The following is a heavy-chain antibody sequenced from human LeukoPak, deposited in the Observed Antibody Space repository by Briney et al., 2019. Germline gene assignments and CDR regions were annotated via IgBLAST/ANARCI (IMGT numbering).Heavy chain of an antibody. D-gene: IGHD3-3*01. Sequence: WASVKVSCKASGYTFTSYGISWVRQAPGQGLEWMGWISAYNGNTNYAQKLQGRVTMTTDTSTSTAYMELRSLRSDDTAVYYCARGSYDFWSGYYNLPICDYWGQGTLVTVSS. J-gene: IGHJ4*02. CDR2: ISAYNGNT. CDR3: ARGSYDFWSGYYNLPICDY. CDR1: GYTFTSYG. V-gene: IGHV1-18*01.